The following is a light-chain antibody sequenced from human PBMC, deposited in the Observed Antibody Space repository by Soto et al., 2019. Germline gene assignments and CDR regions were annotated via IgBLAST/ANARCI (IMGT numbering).Light chain of an antibody. V-gene: IGLV2-14*01. CDR1: SSDVGGHNF. Sequence: QSVLTQPASVSGSPGQSITISCTGTSSDVGGHNFVSWYQHHPGKAPKLMIYEVTNRPSGVSDRFSGSKSGNTASLTISGLQAEDEADYYCNSYTSTFTWVFGGGTQLTV. CDR2: EVT. J-gene: IGLJ2*01. CDR3: NSYTSTFTWV.